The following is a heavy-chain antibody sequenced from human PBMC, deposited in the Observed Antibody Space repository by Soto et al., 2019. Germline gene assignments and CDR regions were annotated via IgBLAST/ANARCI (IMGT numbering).Heavy chain of an antibody. D-gene: IGHD2-2*01. V-gene: IGHV3-11*01. CDR2: ISSSGSTI. CDR3: ARDLPSRSSWFDP. J-gene: IGHJ5*02. Sequence: GGSLRLSCAASGFTFSDYYMSWIRQAPGKELERVSYISSSGSTIYYADSVKGRFTISRDNAKNSLYLQMNSLRAEDTAVYYCARDLPSRSSWFDPWGQGTLVTVSS. CDR1: GFTFSDYY.